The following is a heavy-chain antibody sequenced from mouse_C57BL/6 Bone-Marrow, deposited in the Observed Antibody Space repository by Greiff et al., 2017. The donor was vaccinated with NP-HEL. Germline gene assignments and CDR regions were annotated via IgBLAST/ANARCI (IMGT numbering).Heavy chain of an antibody. CDR1: GYTFTSYW. J-gene: IGHJ2*01. CDR2: IDPSDSYT. CDR3: ARSPSTGTGFDY. V-gene: IGHV1-59*01. Sequence: QVQLQQPGAELVRPGTSVKLSCKASGYTFTSYWMHWVKQRPGQGLEWIGVIDPSDSYTNYNQKFKGKATLTVDTSSSTAYMQRSSLTSEDSAVYYCARSPSTGTGFDYWGQGTTLTVSS. D-gene: IGHD4-1*01.